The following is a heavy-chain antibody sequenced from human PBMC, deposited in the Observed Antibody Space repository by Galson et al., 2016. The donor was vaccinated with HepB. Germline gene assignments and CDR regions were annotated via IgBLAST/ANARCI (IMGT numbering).Heavy chain of an antibody. Sequence: QSGAEVKKPGQSLKISCKTSGSSFIDYWIGWVRQVPGKGLEWMGSIYPGDSDTHYSPSFDGPVIISADRSITTTYLQWSSLRASDTALYFCTTTVKYSPAYGEDRWGQGTLVTVSS. CDR1: GSSFIDYW. CDR2: IYPGDSDT. D-gene: IGHD4-17*01. CDR3: TTTVKYSPAYGEDR. J-gene: IGHJ5*02. V-gene: IGHV5-51*01.